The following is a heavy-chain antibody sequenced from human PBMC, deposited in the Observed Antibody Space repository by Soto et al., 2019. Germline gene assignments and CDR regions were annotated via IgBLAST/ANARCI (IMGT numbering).Heavy chain of an antibody. J-gene: IGHJ3*02. CDR2: ISGSGGST. Sequence: EVQLLESGGGLVQPGGSLRLSCAASGFTFSSYAMSWVRQAPGKGLEWVSAISGSGGSTYYADSVKGRFTISRDNSKNTLYLQMNSLRAEDTAVYYCAKVLAPKIAISTPGVFGAFDIWGQGTMVTVSS. V-gene: IGHV3-23*01. CDR1: GFTFSSYA. CDR3: AKVLAPKIAISTPGVFGAFDI. D-gene: IGHD3-10*02.